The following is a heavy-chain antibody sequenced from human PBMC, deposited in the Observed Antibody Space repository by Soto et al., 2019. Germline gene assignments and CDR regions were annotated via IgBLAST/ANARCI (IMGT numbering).Heavy chain of an antibody. CDR3: AKERGTIYFDY. CDR1: GYTFTSYA. D-gene: IGHD1-1*01. CDR2: INAGNGNT. V-gene: IGHV1-3*01. J-gene: IGHJ4*02. Sequence: ASVKVSCKASGYTFTSYAMHWVRQAPGQRLEWMGWINAGNGNTKYSQKFQGRVTITRDTSASTAYMELNDLKTEDTALYYCAKERGTIYFDYWGLGTLVTVSS.